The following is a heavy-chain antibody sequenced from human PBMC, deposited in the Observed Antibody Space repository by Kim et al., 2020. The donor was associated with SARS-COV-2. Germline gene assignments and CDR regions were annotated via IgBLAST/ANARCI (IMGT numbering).Heavy chain of an antibody. J-gene: IGHJ4*02. V-gene: IGHV4-30-2*04. Sequence: TYYNPSLMRRVTISGDTSKNQFALKLSSVTAADTAVYYCARKGGDYVGYWGQGTLVTVSS. D-gene: IGHD4-17*01. CDR2: T. CDR3: ARKGGDYVGY.